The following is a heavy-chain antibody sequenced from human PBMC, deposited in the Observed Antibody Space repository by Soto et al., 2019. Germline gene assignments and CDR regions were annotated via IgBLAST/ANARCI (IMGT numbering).Heavy chain of an antibody. CDR3: ARGLFGQQWLVGFDT. D-gene: IGHD6-19*01. V-gene: IGHV1-69*13. J-gene: IGHJ4*02. Sequence: GASVKVSCKASGYPFTTYDISWVRRAAGQGLEWMGGTIPMFATAQYAQKLQGRVTITADESTSTVYMDLTSLRSDDTAVYYCARGLFGQQWLVGFDTWGQGTLVTVSS. CDR1: GYPFTTYD. CDR2: TIPMFATA.